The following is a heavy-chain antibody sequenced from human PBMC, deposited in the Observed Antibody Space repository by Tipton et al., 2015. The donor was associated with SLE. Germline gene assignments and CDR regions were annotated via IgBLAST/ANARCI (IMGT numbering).Heavy chain of an antibody. D-gene: IGHD3-9*01. CDR1: GGSISSGGYY. CDR2: IYYSGST. Sequence: LRLSCTVSGGSISSGGYYWSWIRQHPGKGLEWIGYIYYSGSTYYNPSLKSRVTMSVDTSKNQFSLKLSSVTAADTAVHYCARHWGILTGYQPYFDYWGQGTLVTVSS. V-gene: IGHV4-31*02. CDR3: ARHWGILTGYQPYFDY. J-gene: IGHJ4*02.